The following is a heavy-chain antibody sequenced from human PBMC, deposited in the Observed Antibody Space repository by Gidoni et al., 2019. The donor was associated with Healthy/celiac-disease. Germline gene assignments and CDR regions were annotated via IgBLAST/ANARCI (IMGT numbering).Heavy chain of an antibody. CDR3: ARVGLGVVVVAAPDY. J-gene: IGHJ4*02. Sequence: EVQLVESGGGLVQPGGSLRLSCAASGFPFRSYEMNWVRQAPGKGREWVSYSSSSGSTIYYADSVKGRFTISRDNAKNSLYLQMNSLRAEDTAVYYCARVGLGVVVVAAPDYWGQGTLVTVSS. CDR1: GFPFRSYE. D-gene: IGHD2-15*01. V-gene: IGHV3-48*03. CDR2: SSSSGSTI.